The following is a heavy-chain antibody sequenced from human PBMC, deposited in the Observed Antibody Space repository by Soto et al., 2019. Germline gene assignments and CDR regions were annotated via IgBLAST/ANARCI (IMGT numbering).Heavy chain of an antibody. Sequence: EVQLVQSGAEVKKPGESLRISCKGSGYSFISYWISWVRQMPGKGLEWMGRIDPSDSYTNYSPSFQGHVTISADKSISXDXXQWTSLTASDTAMYYCARPQQESSAPAGVDWYFDLWGRGTLVTVSS. V-gene: IGHV5-10-1*01. CDR3: ARPQQESSAPAGVDWYFDL. J-gene: IGHJ2*01. CDR2: IDPSDSYT. D-gene: IGHD6-13*01. CDR1: GYSFISYW.